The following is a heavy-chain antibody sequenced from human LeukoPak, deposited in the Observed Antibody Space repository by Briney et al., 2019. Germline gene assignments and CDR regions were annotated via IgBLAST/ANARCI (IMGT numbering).Heavy chain of an antibody. CDR2: INSDASTT. CDR1: GFTFRNYW. Sequence: GGSLRLSCTAYGFTFRNYWMHWVRQAPGKGLVWVSRINSDASTTSYADSVKGRFTISRDNAKNTLYLQMNSLRVEDTAVYYCARGRGIAAATNPNDYWGQGTLVSVSS. CDR3: ARGRGIAAATNPNDY. D-gene: IGHD1-26*01. V-gene: IGHV3-74*01. J-gene: IGHJ4*02.